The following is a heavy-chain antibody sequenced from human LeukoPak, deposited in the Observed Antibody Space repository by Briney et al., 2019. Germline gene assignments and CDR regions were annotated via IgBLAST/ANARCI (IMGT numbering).Heavy chain of an antibody. V-gene: IGHV3-15*01. Sequence: GGSLRLSCAASGFTFSSAWMSWVRQAPGKGLEWVGRIKSKTDGGTTDYAAPVKGRFTISRDDSRNTLYLQMNSLKTEDTAVYYCTTHDFWSGYYNFDYWGQGTLVTVSS. CDR1: GFTFSSAW. CDR3: TTHDFWSGYYNFDY. J-gene: IGHJ4*02. CDR2: IKSKTDGGTT. D-gene: IGHD3-3*01.